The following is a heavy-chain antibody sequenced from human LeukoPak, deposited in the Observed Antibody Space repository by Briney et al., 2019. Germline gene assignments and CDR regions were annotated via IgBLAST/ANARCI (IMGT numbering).Heavy chain of an antibody. V-gene: IGHV4-59*01. Sequence: SGTLSLTCSVSGGSISSYYWSWIRQPPGKGLEWIGYTYTSGSPNYNPSLKSRVTMSVDMSRRQFSLMLSSVTTADTAVYYCARENEFGPVYYWGQGTLVTVSS. CDR2: TYTSGSP. D-gene: IGHD3-16*01. CDR3: ARENEFGPVYY. CDR1: GGSISSYY. J-gene: IGHJ4*02.